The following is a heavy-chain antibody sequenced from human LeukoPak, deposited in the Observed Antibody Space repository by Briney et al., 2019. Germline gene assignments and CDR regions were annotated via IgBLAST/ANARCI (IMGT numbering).Heavy chain of an antibody. CDR1: GFTFTSYA. Sequence: GGSLRLSCAASGFTFTSYAMSWVRQAPGKGLEWVSAISGSGGSTYYADSVKGRFTISRDNSKNTLYLQMNSLRAEDTAVYYCAKSTGSSGYYDYWGQGTLVTVSS. D-gene: IGHD3-22*01. CDR3: AKSTGSSGYYDY. J-gene: IGHJ4*02. V-gene: IGHV3-23*01. CDR2: ISGSGGST.